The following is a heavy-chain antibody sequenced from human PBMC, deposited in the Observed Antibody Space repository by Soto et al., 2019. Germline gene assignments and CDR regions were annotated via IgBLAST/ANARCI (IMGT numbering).Heavy chain of an antibody. J-gene: IGHJ1*01. D-gene: IGHD6-19*01. CDR1: GFTFSSHA. CDR3: ARSDSSGWYHHFQH. V-gene: IGHV3-23*01. Sequence: EVQLLESGGGLVQPGGSLRLSCAASGFTFSSHAMSWVRQAPGKGLAWVSAISDSRGTSYYADSVKGRFTISRDSSKNTLYLQMNSLRAEDTAVYYCARSDSSGWYHHFQHWGQGTPVTVSS. CDR2: ISDSRGTS.